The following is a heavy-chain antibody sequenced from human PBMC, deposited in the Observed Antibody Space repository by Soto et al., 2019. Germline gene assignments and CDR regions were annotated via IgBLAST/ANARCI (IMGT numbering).Heavy chain of an antibody. J-gene: IGHJ4*02. V-gene: IGHV4-31*03. CDR2: IYYSGTT. CDR1: GGSISSGGYY. Sequence: PSETLSLTCTVSGGSISSGGYYWSWIRQLPGKGLEWIGYIYYSGTTHYNPVLKSRLTISVDRSKTQFSLRLSSVTAADTAVYCCARDDSGDYGIDYWGQGTLVTVSS. CDR3: ARDDSGDYGIDY. D-gene: IGHD4-17*01.